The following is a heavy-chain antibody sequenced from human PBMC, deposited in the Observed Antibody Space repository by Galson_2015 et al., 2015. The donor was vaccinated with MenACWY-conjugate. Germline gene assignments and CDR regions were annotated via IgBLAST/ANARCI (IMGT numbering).Heavy chain of an antibody. D-gene: IGHD2-21*02. V-gene: IGHV3-30*18. Sequence: SLRLSCAASGFTFSSYGMHWVRQAPGKGLEWVAVISYDGSNKYYADSVKGRFTISRDNSKNTLYLQMNSLRAEDTAVYYCAKVANCGGDCYTSDYFDYWGQGTLVTVSS. CDR1: GFTFSSYG. CDR3: AKVANCGGDCYTSDYFDY. CDR2: ISYDGSNK. J-gene: IGHJ4*02.